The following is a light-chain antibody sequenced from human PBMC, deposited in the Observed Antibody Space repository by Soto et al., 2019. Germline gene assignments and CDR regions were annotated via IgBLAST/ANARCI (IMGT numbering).Light chain of an antibody. Sequence: QSVLTQPASVSGSPGQSITISCTGTSSDFGSYNLVSWYQHHPGKAPKLMIYEGSNRPSGVSNRFSGSKSGNTASLTISGLQAEDEADYYCSSDAGAVVFGGGTKLTVL. CDR3: SSDAGAVV. CDR1: SSDFGSYNL. V-gene: IGLV2-23*01. CDR2: EGS. J-gene: IGLJ2*01.